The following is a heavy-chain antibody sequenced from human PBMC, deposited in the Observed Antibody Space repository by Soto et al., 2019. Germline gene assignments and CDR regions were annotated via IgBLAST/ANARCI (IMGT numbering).Heavy chain of an antibody. CDR3: ARDRIVTKPPAPYYLYYGVDV. Sequence: SETLFLTCGVSNFSISSAYYWAWIRQPPGKGLEWIASVYHTGNTYFNPSLKSRVTISVDTSKNQFSLRLRSVTAADTAIYYCARDRIVTKPPAPYYLYYGVDVWGQGTTVTVSS. CDR2: VYHTGNT. D-gene: IGHD3-22*01. J-gene: IGHJ6*02. CDR1: NFSISSAYY. V-gene: IGHV4-38-2*02.